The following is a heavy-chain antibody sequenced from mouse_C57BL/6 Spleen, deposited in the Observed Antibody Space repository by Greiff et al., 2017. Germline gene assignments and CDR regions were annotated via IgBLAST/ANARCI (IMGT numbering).Heavy chain of an antibody. D-gene: IGHD3-3*01. CDR3: ARGGTRAWFAY. CDR1: GYAFTNYL. J-gene: IGHJ3*01. Sequence: VKLQQSGAELVRPGTSVKVSCKASGYAFTNYLIEWVKQRPGQGLGWIGVINPGRGGTNYNEKFKGKATLTADKSSSTAYMQLSSLTSEDSAVYFCARGGTRAWFAYWGQGTLVTVSA. CDR2: INPGRGGT. V-gene: IGHV1-54*01.